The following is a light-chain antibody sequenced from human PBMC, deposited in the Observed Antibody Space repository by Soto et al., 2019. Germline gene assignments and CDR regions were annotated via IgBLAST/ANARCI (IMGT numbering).Light chain of an antibody. CDR1: SSNIGNNT. J-gene: IGLJ3*02. CDR2: STN. Sequence: VLTQPPSASGTPGQRVTISCSGSSSNIGNNTVNWYQQFPETAPRLLIYSTNQRPSGVPDRFSGSKSGTSASLAISGLQSEDEADYYCAAWDDSLNGPVFGGGTKLTVL. CDR3: AAWDDSLNGPV. V-gene: IGLV1-44*01.